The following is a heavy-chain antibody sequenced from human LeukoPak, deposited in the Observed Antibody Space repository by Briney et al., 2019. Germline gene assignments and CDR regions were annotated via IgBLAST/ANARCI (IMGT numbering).Heavy chain of an antibody. CDR1: GGTFSSYA. CDR2: IIPIFGTA. CDR3: ARDQGEVVPAALYYYYYGMDV. V-gene: IGHV1-69*13. Sequence: SVKVSCRASGGTFSSYAISWVRQAPGQGLEWMGGIIPIFGTANYAQKFQGRVTITADESTSTAYMELSSLRSEDTAVYYCARDQGEVVPAALYYYYYGMDVWGQGTTVTVSS. J-gene: IGHJ6*02. D-gene: IGHD2-2*01.